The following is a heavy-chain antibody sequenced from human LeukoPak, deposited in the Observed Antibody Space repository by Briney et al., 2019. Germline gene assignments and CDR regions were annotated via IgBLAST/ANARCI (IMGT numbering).Heavy chain of an antibody. V-gene: IGHV3-7*01. J-gene: IGHJ4*02. D-gene: IGHD2-2*01. Sequence: GGSLRLSCSASGFSFNSDWINWVRQAPGKGLGWVANIKPDGSQTYYGDSVKGRFGISRDNAKKLLFLQMNSLRAEDTAVYYCVRDGPAFLDFDYWGQGTLVTVSS. CDR3: VRDGPAFLDFDY. CDR2: IKPDGSQT. CDR1: GFSFNSDW.